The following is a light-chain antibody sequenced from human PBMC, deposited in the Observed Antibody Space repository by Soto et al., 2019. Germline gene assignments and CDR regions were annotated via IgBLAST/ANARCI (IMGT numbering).Light chain of an antibody. Sequence: SVLTQPRSVSGSPGQSVTISCTGTSSDIGGYYYVSWYQQHPGKAPKLMVYDVTKRPSGVPDRFSGSKSGNTASLTITGLQAEDEADYYCCSYSGSYTFVFVAGTKVTVL. J-gene: IGLJ2*01. CDR2: DVT. CDR1: SSDIGGYYY. V-gene: IGLV2-11*01. CDR3: CSYSGSYTFV.